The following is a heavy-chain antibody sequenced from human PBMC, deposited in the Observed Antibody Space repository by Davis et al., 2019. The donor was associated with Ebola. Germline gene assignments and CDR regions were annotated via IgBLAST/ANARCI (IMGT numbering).Heavy chain of an antibody. V-gene: IGHV1-46*01. CDR2: IYPSGGNS. CDR1: GYTFTTYF. CDR3: ARGDTGGQYDPDAFEI. D-gene: IGHD7-27*01. Sequence: ASVKVSCKASGYTFTTYFMHWVRQAPGQGLEWMGIIYPSGGNSRYTQRLQDRLTMTSETSTRTVYMALSNLRSEDTAVYYCARGDTGGQYDPDAFEIWGQGTMVTVSS. J-gene: IGHJ3*02.